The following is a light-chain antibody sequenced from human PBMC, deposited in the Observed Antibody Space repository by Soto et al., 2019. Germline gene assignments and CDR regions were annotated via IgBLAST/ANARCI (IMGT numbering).Light chain of an antibody. CDR3: QQYSDYPWT. Sequence: DIQMTQSPSTLSAFVGDRVTITCRASHSISSWLAWYQQKSGKAPKLLISKASSLESGVPSRFSGSGSGTEFTLTISSLQPDDFATYYCQQYSDYPWTFGQGTKVEIK. CDR1: HSISSW. V-gene: IGKV1-5*03. CDR2: KAS. J-gene: IGKJ1*01.